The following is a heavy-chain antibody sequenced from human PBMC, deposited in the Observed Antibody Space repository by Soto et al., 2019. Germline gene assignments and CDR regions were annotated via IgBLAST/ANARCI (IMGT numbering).Heavy chain of an antibody. J-gene: IGHJ4*02. CDR3: ARAFGYYDRSGHLGHYFDY. D-gene: IGHD3-22*01. Sequence: SETLSLTCTVSGGSISSYYWSWIRQPPGKGLEWIGYIYYRGSTNYNPSLKSRVTMSLDTSKNQFSLKLSSVAAADTAVYYCARAFGYYDRSGHLGHYFDYWGQGTLVTVSS. CDR1: GGSISSYY. V-gene: IGHV4-59*01. CDR2: IYYRGST.